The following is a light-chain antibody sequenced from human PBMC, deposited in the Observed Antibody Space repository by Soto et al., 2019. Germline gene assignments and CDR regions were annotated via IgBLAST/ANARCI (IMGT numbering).Light chain of an antibody. CDR3: XXXXNWRFT. CDR2: DAS. CDR1: QSVSSY. V-gene: IGKV3-11*01. J-gene: IGKJ3*01. Sequence: EIVLTQSPATLSLSPGERATLSCRASQSVSSYLAWYQQKPGQAPRLLIYDASTRATGIPARFSGSGSGTDFTLTISSLEPEXXXVXXXXXXXNWRFTFGPGTKVDIK.